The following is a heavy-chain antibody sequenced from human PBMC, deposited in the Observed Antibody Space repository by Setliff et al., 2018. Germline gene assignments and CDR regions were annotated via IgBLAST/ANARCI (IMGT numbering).Heavy chain of an antibody. Sequence: PGGSLRLCCAASGFTFSTHSMNWVRQAPGKGLEWVSSISRSSTYIYYADSMKGRFTISRDNAKNSLYLQMNSLRAEDTAVYYCASAGHSGSWFPFDAFHIWGQGTMVTVSS. CDR3: ASAGHSGSWFPFDAFHI. D-gene: IGHD6-13*01. CDR2: ISRSSTYI. J-gene: IGHJ3*02. V-gene: IGHV3-21*01. CDR1: GFTFSTHS.